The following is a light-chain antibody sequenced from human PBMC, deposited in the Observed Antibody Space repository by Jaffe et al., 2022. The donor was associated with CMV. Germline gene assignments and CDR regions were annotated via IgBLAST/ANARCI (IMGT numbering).Light chain of an antibody. CDR2: GDN. J-gene: IGLJ3*02. CDR3: AVWDDSLNGWV. V-gene: IGLV1-44*01. Sequence: QSVLNQTPSASGTPGQRVTISCSGSSSNVGSNTVSWYQQVPTTSPKLLVYGDNQRPTGVPDRFSGSKSGTSASLAIGGLQSEDEGDYYCAVWDDSLNGWVFGGGTRLTVL. CDR1: SSNVGSNT.